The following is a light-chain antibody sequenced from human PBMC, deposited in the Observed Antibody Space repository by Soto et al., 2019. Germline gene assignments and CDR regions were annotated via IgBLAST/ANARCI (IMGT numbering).Light chain of an antibody. CDR2: GAP. V-gene: IGKV3-15*01. CDR1: QGVSSN. J-gene: IGKJ1*01. Sequence: EIVMTQSPATLSVSPGERATLSFRASQGVSSNLAWYQQKPGQAPGLVIFGAPTRATGIPDRFSGSGSGTEFTLTISSLQSEDFAVYYCQQYNNWSPCTFGQGTKVEIK. CDR3: QQYNNWSPCT.